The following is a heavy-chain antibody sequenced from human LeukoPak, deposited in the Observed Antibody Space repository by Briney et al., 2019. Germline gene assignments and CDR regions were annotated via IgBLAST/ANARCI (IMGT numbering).Heavy chain of an antibody. J-gene: IGHJ4*02. CDR3: ARLGGEPDY. V-gene: IGHV3-48*01. CDR1: GFTFSSYS. Sequence: PGGSLRLSCAAPGFTFSSYSMNWVRQAPGKGLEWVSYISSSSSTIYYADSVKGRFTISRDNAKNSLYLQMNSLRAEGTAVYYCARLGGEPDYWGQGTLVTVSS. CDR2: ISSSSSTI. D-gene: IGHD1-26*01.